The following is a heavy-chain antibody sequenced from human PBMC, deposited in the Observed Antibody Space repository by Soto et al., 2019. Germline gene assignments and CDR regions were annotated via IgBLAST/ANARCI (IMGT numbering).Heavy chain of an antibody. D-gene: IGHD5-12*01. CDR1: GDSVSSSFYY. Sequence: QVQLQESGPGLVKPPQTLSLTCTVSGDSVSSSFYYWSWIRQHPGKGVEWIGYIYYSGGTSSNPSLKSRVTMSFDTFKNQFSLKVTSVSAADTAVYYCARVNSGFDPTGSFDFWGQGTLVSVSS. J-gene: IGHJ4*02. CDR3: ARVNSGFDPTGSFDF. CDR2: IYYSGGT. V-gene: IGHV4-30-4*01.